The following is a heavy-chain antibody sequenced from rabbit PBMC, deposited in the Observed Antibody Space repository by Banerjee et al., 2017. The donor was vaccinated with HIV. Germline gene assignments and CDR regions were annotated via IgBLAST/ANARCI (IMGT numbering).Heavy chain of an antibody. J-gene: IGHJ6*01. D-gene: IGHD8-1*01. CDR3: ARDTGSSFSSYGMDL. Sequence: QERLVESGGGLVKPEGSLKLSCTASGFSFSNKAVMCWVRQAPGKGLECIACIYADRSGSTYYANWAKGRFTISKTSSTTVTLQMTSLTAADTATYFCARDTGSSFSSYGMDLWGPGTLVTVS. CDR1: GFSFSNKAV. CDR2: IYADRSGST. V-gene: IGHV1S45*01.